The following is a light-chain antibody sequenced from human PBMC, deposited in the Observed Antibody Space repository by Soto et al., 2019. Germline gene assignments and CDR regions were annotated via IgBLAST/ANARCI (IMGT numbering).Light chain of an antibody. Sequence: DIQMTQSPSSLSASVGDRVTITCRASQSISGYLNWYQQKPGKAPKLLIYAASSLQSGVPSRFSGSGSGTDFTLTISSLQPEDSSTYYCQQSFTTTWTFGQGTKVDIK. J-gene: IGKJ1*01. CDR3: QQSFTTTWT. CDR1: QSISGY. V-gene: IGKV1-39*01. CDR2: AAS.